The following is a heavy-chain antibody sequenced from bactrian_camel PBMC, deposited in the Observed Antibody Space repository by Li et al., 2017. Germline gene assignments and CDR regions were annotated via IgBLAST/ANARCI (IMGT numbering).Heavy chain of an antibody. CDR2: IYTGSSPQYTGGETT. Sequence: YMVWVRQAPGKGLEWVASIYTGSSPQYTGGETTFYADSVKGRFAISKDHAKNTLYLQMNSLKPEDSAMYYCAADPIGGAWLVRPFTYFGQGTQVTVS. V-gene: IGHV3-2*01. D-gene: IGHD2*01. J-gene: IGHJ4*01. CDR1: Y.